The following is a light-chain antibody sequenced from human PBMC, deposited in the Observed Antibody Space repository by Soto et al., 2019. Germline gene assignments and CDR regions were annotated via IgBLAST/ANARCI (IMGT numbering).Light chain of an antibody. J-gene: IGKJ5*01. Sequence: EIVLTQSPGTLSLSPGERATLSCRASHSVSRTYLAWYQQKPGQAPRLLMYGASDRATGTPGRFSGSGSGTDFTLTIGGLEPEDSAVYYCQQFDDSVTFGQGTRLDIK. CDR3: QQFDDSVT. CDR1: HSVSRTY. CDR2: GAS. V-gene: IGKV3-20*01.